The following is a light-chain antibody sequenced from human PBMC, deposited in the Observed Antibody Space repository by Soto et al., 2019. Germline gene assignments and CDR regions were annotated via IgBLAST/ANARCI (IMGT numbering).Light chain of an antibody. Sequence: EIVLTQSPAILSLSPGERATLSCRASQSVSSNLAWYQQKPGQAPRLLIYGASTRATGFPARFSGSGSGTEFTLTISSLQSEDFAVYYCQQYNNWPPTWTFGQGTKVDIK. J-gene: IGKJ1*01. V-gene: IGKV3-15*01. CDR1: QSVSSN. CDR3: QQYNNWPPTWT. CDR2: GAS.